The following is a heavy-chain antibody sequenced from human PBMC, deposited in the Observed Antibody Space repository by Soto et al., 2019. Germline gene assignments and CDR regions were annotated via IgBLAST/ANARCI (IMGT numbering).Heavy chain of an antibody. D-gene: IGHD4-17*01. CDR3: ARVGRATDYGEDWYFDL. CDR2: IKQDGSEK. Sequence: GGSLRLSCAASGFTFSSYWMSWVRQAPGKGLEWVANIKQDGSEKYYVDSVKGRFTISRDNAKNSLYLQMNSLRAEDTAVYYCARVGRATDYGEDWYFDLWGRGTLVTVSS. V-gene: IGHV3-7*01. CDR1: GFTFSSYW. J-gene: IGHJ2*01.